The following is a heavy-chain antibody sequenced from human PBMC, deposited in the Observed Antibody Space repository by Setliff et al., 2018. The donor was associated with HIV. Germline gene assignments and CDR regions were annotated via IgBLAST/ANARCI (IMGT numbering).Heavy chain of an antibody. CDR2: LYPDDSDT. J-gene: IGHJ6*02. D-gene: IGHD6-6*01. V-gene: IGHV5-51*01. Sequence: GESLKISCKGSGYNFANYWIARVRQMPGKGLEWMGILYPDDSDTRYSPSFQGQVTMSVDKTMRTAYLQWNSLKASDTALYYCARGSSSTNYYYYGLDVWGQGTTVTVSS. CDR1: GYNFANYW. CDR3: ARGSSSTNYYYYGLDV.